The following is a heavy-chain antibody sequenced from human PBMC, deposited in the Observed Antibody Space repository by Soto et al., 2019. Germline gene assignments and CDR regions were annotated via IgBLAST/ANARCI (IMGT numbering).Heavy chain of an antibody. D-gene: IGHD3-22*01. CDR2: ISGSGGST. Sequence: GGSLRLSCAASGFTFSSYAMSWVRQAPGKGLEWVSAISGSGGSTYYADSVKGRFTISRDNSKNTLYLQMNSLRAEDTAVYYCAKSDEDSSGYYSLFDYWGQGTLVTVSS. CDR1: GFTFSSYA. J-gene: IGHJ4*02. V-gene: IGHV3-23*01. CDR3: AKSDEDSSGYYSLFDY.